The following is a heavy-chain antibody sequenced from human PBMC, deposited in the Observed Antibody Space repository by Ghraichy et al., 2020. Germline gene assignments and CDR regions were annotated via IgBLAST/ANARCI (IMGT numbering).Heavy chain of an antibody. J-gene: IGHJ4*02. CDR2: MNPNSGNT. V-gene: IGHV1-8*01. Sequence: ASVKVSCKASGYTFTSYDINWVRQATGQGLEWMGWMNPNSGNTGYAQKFQGRVTMTRNTSISTAYMELSSLRSEDTAVYYCARVSGIGGGDGFDYWGQGTLVTVSS. CDR1: GYTFTSYD. D-gene: IGHD2-21*02. CDR3: ARVSGIGGGDGFDY.